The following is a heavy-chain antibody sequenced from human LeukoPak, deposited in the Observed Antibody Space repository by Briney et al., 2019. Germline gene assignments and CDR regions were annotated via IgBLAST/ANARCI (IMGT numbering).Heavy chain of an antibody. CDR2: ISGSGGST. Sequence: PGGSLRLSCAASGFTFSSYAMSWVRQAPGKGLEWVSAISGSGGSTYYADSVKGRFTISRDNSKNTLYLQMNSLRAEDTAVYYCAKDHKGTNYYGSGSYSFDYWGQGTLVTVSS. CDR3: AKDHKGTNYYGSGSYSFDY. J-gene: IGHJ4*02. V-gene: IGHV3-23*01. CDR1: GFTFSSYA. D-gene: IGHD3-10*01.